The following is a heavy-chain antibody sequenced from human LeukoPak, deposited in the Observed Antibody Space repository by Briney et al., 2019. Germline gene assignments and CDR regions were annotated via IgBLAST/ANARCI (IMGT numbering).Heavy chain of an antibody. CDR3: ARDRDWNSFDY. V-gene: IGHV3-21*01. CDR1: GFTIGSYS. CDR2: ISSSSYI. J-gene: IGHJ4*02. D-gene: IGHD1-1*01. Sequence: PGGSLRLSCAASGFTIGSYSMNWVRQAPGKGLEWVSSISSSSYIYYADSVKGRFTISRDNAKNSLYLQMNSLRAEDTAVYYCARDRDWNSFDYWGQGTLVTVSS.